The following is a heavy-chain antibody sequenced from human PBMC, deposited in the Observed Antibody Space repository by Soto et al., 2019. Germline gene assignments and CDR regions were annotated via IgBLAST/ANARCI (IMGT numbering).Heavy chain of an antibody. CDR2: ISAYNGNT. CDR3: ARVDSYDSSGYEYFQH. V-gene: IGHV1-18*01. D-gene: IGHD3-22*01. Sequence: GASVKVSCKASDYTFTSYGISWVRQAPGQGLEWMGWISAYNGNTNYAQKLQGRVTMTTDTSTSTAYMELRSLRSDDTAVYYCARVDSYDSSGYEYFQHWGQGTLVTVSS. J-gene: IGHJ1*01. CDR1: DYTFTSYG.